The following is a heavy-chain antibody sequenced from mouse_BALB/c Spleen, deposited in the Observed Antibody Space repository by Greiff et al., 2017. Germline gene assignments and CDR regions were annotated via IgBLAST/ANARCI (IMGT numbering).Heavy chain of an antibody. CDR1: GYTFTSYT. D-gene: IGHD2-4*01. CDR2: INPSSGYT. V-gene: IGHV1-4*01. J-gene: IGHJ4*01. CDR3: ETMNTTGY. Sequence: VQLQQSGAELARPGASVKMSCKASGYTFTSYTMHWVKQRPGQGLEWIGYINPSSGYTNYNQKFKDKATLTADNSSSTAYMQLSSLTSEDSAVYYCETMNTTGYWGQGTSVTVSS.